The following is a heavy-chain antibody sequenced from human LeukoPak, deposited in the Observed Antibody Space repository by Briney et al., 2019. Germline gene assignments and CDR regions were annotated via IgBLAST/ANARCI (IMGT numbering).Heavy chain of an antibody. CDR2: ISPNSGAT. Sequence: GASVKVSCKASGDTFTGYYMHWVGQAPGQGLEWMGWISPNSGATNYAQKFQGRVTMTRDTSISTVYMELSRLRSDDTAVYYCARDGGLGPYRKEFDYCGQGTLVTVSS. V-gene: IGHV1-2*02. J-gene: IGHJ4*02. CDR1: GDTFTGYY. D-gene: IGHD1-26*01. CDR3: ARDGGLGPYRKEFDY.